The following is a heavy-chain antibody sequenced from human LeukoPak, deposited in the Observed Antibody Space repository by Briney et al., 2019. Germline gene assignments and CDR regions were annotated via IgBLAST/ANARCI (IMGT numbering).Heavy chain of an antibody. Sequence: SQTLSLTCAISGDSVSSNSAAWNWIRQSPSRGLEWLGRTYYRSKWYNDYAVSVKSRITINPGTSKNQFSLQLNSVTPEDTAVYYCASGYSSGWSPPVNYYYGMDVWGQGTTVTVSS. J-gene: IGHJ6*02. V-gene: IGHV6-1*01. CDR1: GDSVSSNSAA. CDR3: ASGYSSGWSPPVNYYYGMDV. D-gene: IGHD6-19*01. CDR2: TYYRSKWYN.